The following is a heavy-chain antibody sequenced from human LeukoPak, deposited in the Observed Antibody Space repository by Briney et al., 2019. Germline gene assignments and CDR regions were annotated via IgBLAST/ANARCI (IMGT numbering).Heavy chain of an antibody. Sequence: PGGSLRLSCAASGFTFSSYGMHWVRQAPGKGLEWVAFIRYDGSNKYYADSVKGRFTISRDNSKNTLYLQMNSLRAADTAVYYCAKDRLNYYGMDVWGQGTTVTVSS. V-gene: IGHV3-30*02. CDR2: IRYDGSNK. CDR3: AKDRLNYYGMDV. CDR1: GFTFSSYG. J-gene: IGHJ6*02.